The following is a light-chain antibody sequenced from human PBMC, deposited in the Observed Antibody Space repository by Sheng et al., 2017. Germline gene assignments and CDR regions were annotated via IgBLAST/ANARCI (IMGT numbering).Light chain of an antibody. J-gene: IGKJ2*02. V-gene: IGKV3-20*01. CDR1: QSVSSTY. Sequence: EIVLTQSPGTLSLSPGERATLSCRASQSVSSTYLAWYQQKPGQAPRLLIYGASTRVTGIPARFSGSGSGTDFTLTISRLEPEDFAIYYCQQYFSSPPGTFGQGTNLEI. CDR2: GAS. CDR3: QQYFSSPPGT.